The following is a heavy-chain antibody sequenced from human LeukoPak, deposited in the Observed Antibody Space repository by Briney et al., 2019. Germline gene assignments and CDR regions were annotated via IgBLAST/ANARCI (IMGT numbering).Heavy chain of an antibody. CDR2: IYYSGST. D-gene: IGHD2/OR15-2a*01. CDR3: ATEYYGGGD. V-gene: IGHV4-59*01. J-gene: IGHJ4*02. Sequence: SETLSLTCTVSGGSISSYYWSWIRQPPGKGLEWIGYIYYSGSTNYNPSLKSRVTISVDTSKNQFSLKLSSVTAADTAVYYCATEYYGGGDWGQGTLVTVSS. CDR1: GGSISSYY.